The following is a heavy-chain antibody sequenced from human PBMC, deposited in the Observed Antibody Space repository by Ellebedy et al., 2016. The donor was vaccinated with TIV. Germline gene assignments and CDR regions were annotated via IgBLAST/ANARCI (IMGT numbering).Heavy chain of an antibody. D-gene: IGHD6-19*01. Sequence: GESLKISCAASGFTVSKNYMNWVRQAPGKGLEWVSVINSGGGTHYAESVKGRFTIPRDNSKNTLYLQMNSLRAEDTAVYYCAREVGSSGWASGFDFWGQGTLVTVSS. J-gene: IGHJ4*02. CDR3: AREVGSSGWASGFDF. CDR1: GFTVSKNY. CDR2: INSGGGT. V-gene: IGHV3-66*01.